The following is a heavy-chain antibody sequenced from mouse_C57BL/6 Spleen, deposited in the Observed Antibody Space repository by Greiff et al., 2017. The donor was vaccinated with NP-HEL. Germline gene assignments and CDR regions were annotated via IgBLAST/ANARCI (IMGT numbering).Heavy chain of an antibody. D-gene: IGHD1-1*01. J-gene: IGHJ4*01. CDR2: INPYNGGT. V-gene: IGHV1-19*01. CDR3: ARSGSSYRYYAMDY. Sequence: EVKLMESGPVLVKPGASVKMSCKASGYTFTDYYMNWVKQSHGKSLEWIGVINPYNGGTSYNQKFKGKATLTVDKSSSTAYMELNSLTSEDSAVYYCARSGSSYRYYAMDYWGQGTSVTVSS. CDR1: GYTFTDYY.